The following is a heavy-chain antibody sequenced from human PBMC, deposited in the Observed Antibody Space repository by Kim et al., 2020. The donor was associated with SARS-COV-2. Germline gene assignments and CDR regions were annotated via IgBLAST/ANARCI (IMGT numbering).Heavy chain of an antibody. CDR1: GFTFSSYW. J-gene: IGHJ4*02. Sequence: GGSLRLSCAASGFTFSSYWMHWVRQAPGKGLVWVSRINSDGSSTSYADSVKGRFTISRDNAKNTLYLQMNSLRAEDTAVYYCARGKSGYGSGSYYNVLGYWGQGTLVTVSS. CDR2: INSDGSST. CDR3: ARGKSGYGSGSYYNVLGY. D-gene: IGHD3-10*01. V-gene: IGHV3-74*01.